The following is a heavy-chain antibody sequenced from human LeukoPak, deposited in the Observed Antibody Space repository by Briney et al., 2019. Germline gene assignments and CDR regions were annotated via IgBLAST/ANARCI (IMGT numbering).Heavy chain of an antibody. CDR2: INPSGGT. V-gene: IGHV4-34*01. D-gene: IGHD3-16*01. CDR3: ARGSNRARLAN. CDR1: GESFSGYY. Sequence: SETLSLTCGVSGESFSGYYWNWIRQPPGNGLEWIGEINPSGGTNYSPSLKSRATISVDTSTNQFSPKVTSVTAADTAVYYCARGSNRARLANWGRGTQGTVSS. J-gene: IGHJ4*02.